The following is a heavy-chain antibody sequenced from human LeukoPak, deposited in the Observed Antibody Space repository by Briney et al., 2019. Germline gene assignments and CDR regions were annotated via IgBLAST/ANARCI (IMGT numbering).Heavy chain of an antibody. CDR3: ARGTIFGVAKDYYYMDV. J-gene: IGHJ6*03. D-gene: IGHD3-3*01. CDR1: GYTFTSYG. CDR2: ISAYNGNT. V-gene: IGHV1-18*01. Sequence: ASVKVSCKASGYTFTSYGISWVRQAPGQGLEWMGWISAYNGNTNYAQKLQGRVTMTTDTSTSTAYMELRSLRSDDTAVYYCARGTIFGVAKDYYYMDVWGKGTTVTVSS.